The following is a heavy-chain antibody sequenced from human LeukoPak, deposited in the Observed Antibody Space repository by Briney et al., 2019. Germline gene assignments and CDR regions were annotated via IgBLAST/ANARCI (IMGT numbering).Heavy chain of an antibody. D-gene: IGHD6-6*01. CDR2: ISYDGSSK. CDR3: AKSRTRDAALDY. J-gene: IGHJ4*02. Sequence: PGGSLRLSCAASGFTFSSYGMHWVRQAPGKGLEWVAVISYDGSSKYYADSVKGRFTISRDNSKNTLYLQMNSLRAEDTAVYYCAKSRTRDAALDYWGQGTLVTVSS. V-gene: IGHV3-30*18. CDR1: GFTFSSYG.